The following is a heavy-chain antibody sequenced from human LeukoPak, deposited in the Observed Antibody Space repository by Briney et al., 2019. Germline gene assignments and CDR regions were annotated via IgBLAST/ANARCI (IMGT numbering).Heavy chain of an antibody. Sequence: SETLSLTCTVSGGSISSSSYYWGWIRQPPGKGLEWIGSIYYSGSTYYNPSLKSRVTISVDTSKDQFSLKLSFVTAADTAVYYCAREGDSNSVGWFDPWGQGTLVTVSS. CDR1: GGSISSSSYY. D-gene: IGHD6-13*01. J-gene: IGHJ5*02. V-gene: IGHV4-39*02. CDR3: AREGDSNSVGWFDP. CDR2: IYYSGST.